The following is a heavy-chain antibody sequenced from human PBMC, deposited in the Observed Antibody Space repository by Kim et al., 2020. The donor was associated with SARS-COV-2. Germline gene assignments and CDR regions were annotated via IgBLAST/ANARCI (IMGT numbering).Heavy chain of an antibody. Sequence: SETLSLTCTVSGGSISSYYWSWIRQPAGKGLEWIGRIYTSGSTNYNPSLKSRVTMSVDTSKNQFSLKLSSVTAADTAVYYCARVPLLTTDYYYGMDVWGKGTTVTVSS. CDR2: IYTSGST. CDR3: ARVPLLTTDYYYGMDV. CDR1: GGSISSYY. V-gene: IGHV4-4*07. D-gene: IGHD4-17*01. J-gene: IGHJ6*04.